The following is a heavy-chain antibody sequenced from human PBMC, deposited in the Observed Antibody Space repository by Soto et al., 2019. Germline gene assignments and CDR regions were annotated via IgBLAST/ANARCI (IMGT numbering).Heavy chain of an antibody. V-gene: IGHV4-39*01. CDR3: ARTVRGVIVEYYHYYGMDV. CDR1: GGSISSSSYY. Sequence: SETLSLTCTVSGGSISSSSYYWGWIRQPPGKGLEWIGSIYYSGSTYYNPSLKSRVTISVDTSKNQFSLKLSSVTAADTAVYYCARTVRGVIVEYYHYYGMDVWGQGTTVTVSS. D-gene: IGHD3-10*01. CDR2: IYYSGST. J-gene: IGHJ6*02.